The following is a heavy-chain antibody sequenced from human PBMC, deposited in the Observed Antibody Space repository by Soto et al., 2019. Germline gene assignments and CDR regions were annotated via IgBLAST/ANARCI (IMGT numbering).Heavy chain of an antibody. V-gene: IGHV2-5*01. D-gene: IGHD2-2*01. J-gene: IGHJ5*02. CDR3: AHHTITPATNWFDP. CDR2: IYWNDDK. CDR1: GFSLTTSGVG. Sequence: SGPTLVNPTQTLTLTCTFSGFSLTTSGVGVGWIRQPPGRALEWLALIYWNDDKRYSPSLRGRLTITKDTSKNQVVLAMTNMDPVDTATYYCAHHTITPATNWFDPWGLGTLVTVSS.